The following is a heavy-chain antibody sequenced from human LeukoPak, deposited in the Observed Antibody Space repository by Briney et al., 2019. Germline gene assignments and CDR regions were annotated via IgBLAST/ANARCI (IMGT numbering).Heavy chain of an antibody. J-gene: IGHJ3*02. CDR2: FYITGGT. V-gene: IGHV4-61*02. CDR3: ASLGGFAI. CDR1: GDSISRGIYY. Sequence: PSETLSLTCTVSGDSISRGIYYWNWIPQPAGKGLEGIVRFYITGGTNYNPSLKSRVTITIDTSKTQFSLNLTCVTAAATADYYCASLGGFAIWGQGTVVTVSS.